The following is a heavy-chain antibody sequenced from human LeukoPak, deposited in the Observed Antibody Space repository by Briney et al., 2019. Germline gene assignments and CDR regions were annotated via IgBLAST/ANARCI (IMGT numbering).Heavy chain of an antibody. CDR1: GFTFSSYS. Sequence: GGSLRLSGAASGFTFSSYSLYLGRAAAGKRVGWFSSISRSSSNIYYADTVKGRFTISRDNAKSSMSLQMNSLRAEDTAVYYCARYRELRVLDFDYWGQGTLVTVSS. CDR3: ARYRELRVLDFDY. J-gene: IGHJ4*02. D-gene: IGHD1-26*01. CDR2: ISRSSSNI. V-gene: IGHV3-21*01.